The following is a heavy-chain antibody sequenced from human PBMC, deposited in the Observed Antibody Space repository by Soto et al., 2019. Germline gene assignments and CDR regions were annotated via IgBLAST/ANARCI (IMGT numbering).Heavy chain of an antibody. J-gene: IGHJ6*02. CDR2: ISYDGSNK. CDR1: GFTFSSYA. CDR3: ARANRWFGELVYGMDV. Sequence: GGSLRLSCAASGFTFSSYAMHWVRQAPGKGLEWVAVISYDGSNKYYADSVKGRFTISRDNSKNTLYLQMNSLRAEDTAVYYCARANRWFGELVYGMDVWGQGTTVTVSS. V-gene: IGHV3-30-3*01. D-gene: IGHD3-10*01.